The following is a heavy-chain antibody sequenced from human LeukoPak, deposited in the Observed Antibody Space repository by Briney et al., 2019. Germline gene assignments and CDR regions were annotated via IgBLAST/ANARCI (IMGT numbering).Heavy chain of an antibody. CDR3: ARDPSSGWYLKGWFDP. Sequence: PGGSLRLSCVVSGFTFSTFTMNWVRQAPGKGLEWVSSISSSSNYIYYADSVKGRFTISRDNAKNSLYLQMNSLRAEDTAVYYCARDPSSGWYLKGWFDPWGQGALVTVSS. CDR1: GFTFSTFT. J-gene: IGHJ5*02. CDR2: ISSSSNYI. D-gene: IGHD6-19*01. V-gene: IGHV3-21*01.